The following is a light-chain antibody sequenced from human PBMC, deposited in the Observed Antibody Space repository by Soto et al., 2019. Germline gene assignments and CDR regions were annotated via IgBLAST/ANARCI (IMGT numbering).Light chain of an antibody. CDR2: AAS. CDR3: QQSYSTPQNT. V-gene: IGKV1-39*01. Sequence: DIQMTQSPSSLSASVGDRVTITCRASQSIRYYLNWYQQKPGKAPMLLIYAASSLQSGVPSRFSGSGSGADFTLNISSLQPEDFATYYCQQSYSTPQNTFGQGTKLEIK. CDR1: QSIRYY. J-gene: IGKJ2*01.